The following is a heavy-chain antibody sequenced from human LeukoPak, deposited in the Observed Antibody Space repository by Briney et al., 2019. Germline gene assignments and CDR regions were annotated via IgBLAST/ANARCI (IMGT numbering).Heavy chain of an antibody. D-gene: IGHD2-21*02. Sequence: GGSLRLSCAASGFTVSSNYMSWVRQAPGKGLEWVSVIYSGGSTYCADSVEGRFTISRDNSKNTLYLQMNSLRAEDTAVYYCARDPPGAYCGGDCYPWGQGTLVTVSS. J-gene: IGHJ5*02. CDR2: IYSGGST. V-gene: IGHV3-53*01. CDR1: GFTVSSNY. CDR3: ARDPPGAYCGGDCYP.